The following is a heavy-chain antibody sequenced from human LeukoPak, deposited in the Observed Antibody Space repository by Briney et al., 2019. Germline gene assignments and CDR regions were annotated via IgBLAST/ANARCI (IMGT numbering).Heavy chain of an antibody. D-gene: IGHD6-19*01. Sequence: SETLSLTCAVYGGSFSGYYWSWIRQPPEKGLEWIGEINHSGSTNYNPSLKSRVTISVDTSKNQFSLKLSSVTAADTAVYYCARGTIGIAVAGAYFDYWGQGTLVTVSS. V-gene: IGHV4-34*01. CDR2: INHSGST. J-gene: IGHJ4*02. CDR1: GGSFSGYY. CDR3: ARGTIGIAVAGAYFDY.